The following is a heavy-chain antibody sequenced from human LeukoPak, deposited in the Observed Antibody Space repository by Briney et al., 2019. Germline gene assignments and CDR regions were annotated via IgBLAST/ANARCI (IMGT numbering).Heavy chain of an antibody. CDR3: ARDWRTSSYIYYLDY. J-gene: IGHJ4*02. V-gene: IGHV3-74*01. D-gene: IGHD3-22*01. CDR2: INSNGSST. Sequence: QPGGSLTLSCAASGFTFSNYWMHWVRQAPGKGLVWVSRINSNGSSTNYADSVKGRFTISRDNAKNSLYLQMNSLRAEDTAVYYCARDWRTSSYIYYLDYWGQGTLVTVSS. CDR1: GFTFSNYW.